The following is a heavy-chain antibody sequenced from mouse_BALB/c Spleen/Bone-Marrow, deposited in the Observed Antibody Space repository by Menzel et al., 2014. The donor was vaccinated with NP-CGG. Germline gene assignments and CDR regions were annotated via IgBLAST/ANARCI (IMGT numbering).Heavy chain of an antibody. Sequence: QVQLQQPGAELAKPGASVKMSCKASGYTFTNYWMHWVEQRPGQGLEWIGYINPSTGCTEYNQKFKDKATLTADKSSSTAYMQLSSLTSEDSAVYYCARIYYYGRDYWGQGTTLTVSS. CDR1: GYTFTNYW. CDR2: INPSTGCT. CDR3: ARIYYYGRDY. D-gene: IGHD1-1*01. J-gene: IGHJ2*01. V-gene: IGHV1-7*01.